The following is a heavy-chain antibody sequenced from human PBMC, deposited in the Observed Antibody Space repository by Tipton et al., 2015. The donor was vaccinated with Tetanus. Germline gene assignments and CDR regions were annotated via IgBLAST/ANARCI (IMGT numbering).Heavy chain of an antibody. Sequence: TLSLTCAVHGRAFNDNFWAWIRQSPGKGLEWIGEINYTGSTNYNPSFESRATISVDTSKKEVSLKLKSVTAADTAVYYCAAAIVRWFGPWGPGTQVTVSS. CDR1: GRAFNDNF. J-gene: IGHJ5*02. D-gene: IGHD6-13*01. CDR3: AAAIVRWFGP. V-gene: IGHV4-34*01. CDR2: INYTGST.